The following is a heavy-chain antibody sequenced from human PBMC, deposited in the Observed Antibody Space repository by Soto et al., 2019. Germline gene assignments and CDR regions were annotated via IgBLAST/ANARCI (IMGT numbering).Heavy chain of an antibody. CDR1: GGTFSSYA. J-gene: IGHJ2*01. V-gene: IGHV1-69*01. D-gene: IGHD2-8*01. CDR3: VTSYCTNGVCYPSYCYFDL. Sequence: QVQLVQSGAEVKKPGSSVKVSCKASGGTFSSYAISWVRQAPGQGLEWMGGIIPIFGTANYAQKFQGRVTSTADESTSTAYMELSSLRSEDTAVYYCVTSYCTNGVCYPSYCYFDLWGRGTLVTVSS. CDR2: IIPIFGTA.